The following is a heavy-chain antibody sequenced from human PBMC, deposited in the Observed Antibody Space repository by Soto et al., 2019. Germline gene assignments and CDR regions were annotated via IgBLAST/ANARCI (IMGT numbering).Heavy chain of an antibody. CDR3: ARVYSGSDHGDNWFDP. Sequence: SVKVSCKASGGTFSSYAISWVRQAPGQGLEWMGGIIPIFGTANYAQKFQGRVTITADESTSTAYMELSSLRSEDTAVYYCARVYSGSDHGDNWFDPWGQGTLVTVSS. CDR2: IIPIFGTA. D-gene: IGHD1-26*01. J-gene: IGHJ5*02. CDR1: GGTFSSYA. V-gene: IGHV1-69*13.